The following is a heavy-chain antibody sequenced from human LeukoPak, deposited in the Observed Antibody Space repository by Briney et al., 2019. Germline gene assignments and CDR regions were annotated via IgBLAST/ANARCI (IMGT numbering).Heavy chain of an antibody. CDR3: PSHNY. V-gene: IGHV3-9*01. CDR1: GFTFDDYA. Sequence: GRSLRLSCAASGFTFDDYAMHWVRQAPGKGLEWVSGISWNSGSIGYADSVKGRFTISRDNAKNSLYLQMNSLRAEDTALYYCPSHNYWGQGTLVTVSS. J-gene: IGHJ4*02. D-gene: IGHD2-21*01. CDR2: ISWNSGSI.